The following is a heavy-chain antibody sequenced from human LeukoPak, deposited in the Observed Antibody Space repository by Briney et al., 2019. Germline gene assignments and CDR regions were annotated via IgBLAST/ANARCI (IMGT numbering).Heavy chain of an antibody. CDR2: INPSSGST. V-gene: IGHV1-46*01. Sequence: ASVKVSCKASGFTFTSYYMHWVRQAPGQGLEWMGIINPSSGSTTYAQKFQGRVTMTRDTSTSTVYMELGSLRSEDTAMYFCARDREYNWNYGYFEYWGQGTLVTVSS. D-gene: IGHD1-7*01. CDR3: ARDREYNWNYGYFEY. J-gene: IGHJ4*02. CDR1: GFTFTSYY.